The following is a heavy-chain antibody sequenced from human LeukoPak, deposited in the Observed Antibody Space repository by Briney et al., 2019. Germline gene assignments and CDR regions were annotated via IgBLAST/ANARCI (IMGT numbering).Heavy chain of an antibody. CDR3: ARGRGPSYYYYYMDV. CDR1: GFTFSSYA. Sequence: GGSLRLSCAASGFTFSSYAITWVRQAPGKGLEWVSSIRSTGDSTFYADSVKGRFTISRDNAKNSLYLQMDSLRAEDTAVYYCARGRGPSYYYYYMDVWGTGTTVTISS. CDR2: IRSTGDST. J-gene: IGHJ6*03. V-gene: IGHV3-21*01.